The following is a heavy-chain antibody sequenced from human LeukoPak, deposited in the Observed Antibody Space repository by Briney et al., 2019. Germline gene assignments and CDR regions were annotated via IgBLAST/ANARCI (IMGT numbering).Heavy chain of an antibody. CDR2: IKSKTDGETT. CDR3: TTDLGTYYHGSQRLIPIDY. CDR1: GFTFTNAW. J-gene: IGHJ4*02. V-gene: IGHV3-15*01. Sequence: GGSLRLSCVDSGFTFTNAWMSWVRQAPGKGLEWIGRIKSKTDGETTNYAESVRGRFTISRDDSKSAVYLQMNSLKIEDTAVYYCTTDLGTYYHGSQRLIPIDYWGQGTLVTVSS. D-gene: IGHD3-10*01.